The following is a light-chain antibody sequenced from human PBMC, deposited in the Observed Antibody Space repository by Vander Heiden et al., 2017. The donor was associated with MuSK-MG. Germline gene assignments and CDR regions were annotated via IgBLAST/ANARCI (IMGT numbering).Light chain of an antibody. CDR1: QSISSY. CDR3: QQSDSTPPFT. J-gene: IGKJ3*01. V-gene: IGKV1-39*01. Sequence: DIQMTQSPSSLSASVGDRVTITCRASQSISSYLNWYQQKPGKAPKLLIYAASSWQSGVPSRFSGSGSGTDFTLTISSLQPEDFATYYCQQSDSTPPFTFGPGTKVDIK. CDR2: AAS.